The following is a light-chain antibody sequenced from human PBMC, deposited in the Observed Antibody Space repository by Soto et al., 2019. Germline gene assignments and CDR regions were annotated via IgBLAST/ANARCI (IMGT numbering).Light chain of an antibody. V-gene: IGKV2-30*01. CDR3: VQGTRWPWT. Sequence: DVVMTQSPLSLSVTLGQPASISCRSSQGLVYSDGNTFLNWFHQRPGQSPRRLIYQVSNRDSGVPDRFSSSGSGTDYTLTISRVEAEDVGIYYCVQGTRWPWTFGQGTKVEIK. CDR1: QGLVYSDGNTF. J-gene: IGKJ1*01. CDR2: QVS.